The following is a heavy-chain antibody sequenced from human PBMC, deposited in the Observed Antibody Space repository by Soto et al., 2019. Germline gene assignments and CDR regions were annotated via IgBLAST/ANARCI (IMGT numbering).Heavy chain of an antibody. CDR3: ARHGVGFLAPFDY. Sequence: SETLSLTCTVSGGSISSYYWSWIRQPSGKGLEWIGYIYYSGSTNYNPSLKSRVTISVDTSKNQFSLKLSSVTAADTAVYYCARHGVGFLAPFDYWGQGTLVTVSS. CDR1: GGSISSYY. J-gene: IGHJ4*02. CDR2: IYYSGST. D-gene: IGHD3-3*01. V-gene: IGHV4-59*08.